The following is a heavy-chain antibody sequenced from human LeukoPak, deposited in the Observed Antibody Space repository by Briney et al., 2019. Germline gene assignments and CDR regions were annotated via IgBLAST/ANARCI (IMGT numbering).Heavy chain of an antibody. V-gene: IGHV4-34*01. Sequence: SETLSLTCAVYGGSFSGYYWSWIRQPPGKGLEWIGEIKHSGSTNYNPSLKSRVTISVDTSKNQFSLKLSSVTAADTAVYYCARHGSGHDYWGQGTLVTVSS. D-gene: IGHD3-10*01. J-gene: IGHJ4*02. CDR2: IKHSGST. CDR1: GGSFSGYY. CDR3: ARHGSGHDY.